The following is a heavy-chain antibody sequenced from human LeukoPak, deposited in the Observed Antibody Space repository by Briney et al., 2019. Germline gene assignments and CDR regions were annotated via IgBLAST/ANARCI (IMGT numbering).Heavy chain of an antibody. D-gene: IGHD4-11*01. CDR3: ARGPYRNSFDY. CDR2: LSYSGDT. Sequence: PAETLSLTCTVSGGSISTSNYFWTWIRQPPGKGLEWIGTLSYSGDTYYNPSLTSRVTMSVDTSKNQFSLKLSSVTAADTAVYYCARGPYRNSFDYWGQGTLVTVSS. J-gene: IGHJ4*02. V-gene: IGHV4-39*07. CDR1: GGSISTSNYF.